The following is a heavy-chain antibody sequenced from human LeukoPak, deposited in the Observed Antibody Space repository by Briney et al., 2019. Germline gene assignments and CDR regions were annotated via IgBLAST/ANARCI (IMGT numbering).Heavy chain of an antibody. V-gene: IGHV3-21*01. J-gene: IGHJ4*02. CDR3: ARLRRTSDSSGYYYYYDY. Sequence: GGPLRLSCAASGLGFSSFSFNWIRQAPGKGLEWVSSITPTTSYIYYADSVRGRFTISRENAKNSLYLQMNSLRAEDTAVYYCARLRRTSDSSGYYYYYDYWGQGTQVTVSS. CDR1: GLGFSSFS. CDR2: ITPTTSYI. D-gene: IGHD3-22*01.